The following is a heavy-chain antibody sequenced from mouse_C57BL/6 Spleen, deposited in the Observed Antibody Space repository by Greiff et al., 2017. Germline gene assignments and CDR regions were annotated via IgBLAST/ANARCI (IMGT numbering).Heavy chain of an antibody. CDR3: ARSGYGSRYYAMDY. Sequence: QVQLQQPGAELVMPGASVKLSCTASGYTFPSYWMHWVKPRPGHGLEWIGELDPSDSYTNYNQTFKGKSTLTVDKSSSTAYMKLISLTSEDSAVYYCARSGYGSRYYAMDYWGQGTSVTVSS. V-gene: IGHV1-69*01. J-gene: IGHJ4*01. CDR2: LDPSDSYT. D-gene: IGHD1-1*01. CDR1: GYTFPSYW.